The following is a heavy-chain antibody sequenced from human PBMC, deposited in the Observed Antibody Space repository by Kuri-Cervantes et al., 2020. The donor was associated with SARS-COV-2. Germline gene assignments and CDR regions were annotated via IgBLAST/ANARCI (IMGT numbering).Heavy chain of an antibody. D-gene: IGHD6-13*01. CDR3: ARARYSSSYLYNWFDP. CDR2: IYTSGST. CDR1: GGSFSGYY. V-gene: IGHV4-59*10. J-gene: IGHJ5*02. Sequence: GSLSLACAVYGGSFSGYYWSWIRQPAGKGLEWIGRIYTSGSTNYNPPLKSRVTMSVDTSKNQFSLKLSSVTAADTAVYYCARARYSSSYLYNWFDPWGQGTLVTVSS.